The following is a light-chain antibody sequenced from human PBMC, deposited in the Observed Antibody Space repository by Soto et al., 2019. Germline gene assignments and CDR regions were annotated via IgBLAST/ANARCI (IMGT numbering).Light chain of an antibody. CDR1: SSDVGGYNY. CDR3: SSYITSNTRQIV. J-gene: IGLJ1*01. CDR2: DVS. V-gene: IGLV2-14*03. Sequence: QSALTQPASVSGSPGQSITISCTVTSSDVGGYNYVSWYQHHPGKAPKLMIYDVSNRPSGVSNLFSGSKSGNTASLTISGLQPEDEADYYCSSYITSNTRQIVFGPGTKLTVL.